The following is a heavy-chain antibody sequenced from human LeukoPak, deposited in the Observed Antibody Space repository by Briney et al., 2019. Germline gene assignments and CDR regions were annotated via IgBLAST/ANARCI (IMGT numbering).Heavy chain of an antibody. CDR3: ARVPGSDYYDSSGYYYMHYYYYMDV. CDR2: INWNGGST. J-gene: IGHJ6*03. V-gene: IGHV3-20*04. CDR1: GFTFDDYG. Sequence: GGSLRLSCAASGFTFDDYGMSWVRQAPGKGLEWVSGINWNGGSTGYADSVKGRFTISRDNAKNSLYLQMNSLRAEDTALYYCARVPGSDYYDSSGYYYMHYYYYMDVWGKGTTVTVSS. D-gene: IGHD3-22*01.